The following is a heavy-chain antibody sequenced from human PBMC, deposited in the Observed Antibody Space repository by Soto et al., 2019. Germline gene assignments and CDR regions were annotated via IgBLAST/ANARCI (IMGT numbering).Heavy chain of an antibody. V-gene: IGHV6-1*01. CDR3: TRALSGSYDH. CDR2: TYYRSKWST. D-gene: IGHD1-26*01. J-gene: IGHJ5*02. CDR1: GDSVSSKSAA. Sequence: SHTLSLTCAISGDSVSSKSAALNWIRQSPSRGLEWLGRTYYRSKWSTDYAISVKSRITINPDTSNNHFSLQLKSVTPEDTAVYYCTRALSGSYDHWGQGTLVTVS.